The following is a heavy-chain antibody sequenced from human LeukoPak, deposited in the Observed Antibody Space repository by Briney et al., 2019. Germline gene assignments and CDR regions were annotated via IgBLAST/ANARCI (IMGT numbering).Heavy chain of an antibody. D-gene: IGHD3-22*01. CDR1: GGSISSYY. Sequence: PSETLSLTCTVSGGSISSYYWSWLRQPAGKGLEWLGRIYTSGSTNYNPSRKSRVTMSVDTSKNQFSLKLSSVTAADTAVYYCARARNYYDSSGYYYVIFDYWGQGTLVTVSS. V-gene: IGHV4-4*07. J-gene: IGHJ4*02. CDR3: ARARNYYDSSGYYYVIFDY. CDR2: IYTSGST.